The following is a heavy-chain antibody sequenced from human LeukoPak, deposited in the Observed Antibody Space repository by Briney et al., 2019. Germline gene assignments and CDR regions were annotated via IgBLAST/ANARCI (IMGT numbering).Heavy chain of an antibody. J-gene: IGHJ6*03. V-gene: IGHV3-64*02. Sequence: GGSLRLSCAASGFIFSNYIMHWVRQAPGKGLEFVSALSSSGISTYYADSVKGRFSISRDNSKNLLYLQMGRLRVEDMAVYYCARGFYCRTMNCYSPTHMDVWGKGTTVTVSS. CDR2: LSSSGIST. D-gene: IGHD2-2*02. CDR1: GFIFSNYI. CDR3: ARGFYCRTMNCYSPTHMDV.